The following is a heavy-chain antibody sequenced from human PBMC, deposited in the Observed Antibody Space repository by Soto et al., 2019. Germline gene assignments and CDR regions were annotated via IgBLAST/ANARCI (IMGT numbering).Heavy chain of an antibody. CDR3: AKPTRQGNSHGYEYYGIDV. J-gene: IGHJ6*02. V-gene: IGHV1-8*01. CDR2: MNPNCGNT. Sequence: ASVKVSCKASGYTFSSYDINWVRQAPGQGLEWMGGMNPNCGNTGYAQKFQGRVTMTANTSISTAYMELSSLRSEDTAVYYCAKPTRQGNSHGYEYYGIDVWGQGTPVTVSS. D-gene: IGHD5-18*01. CDR1: GYTFSSYD.